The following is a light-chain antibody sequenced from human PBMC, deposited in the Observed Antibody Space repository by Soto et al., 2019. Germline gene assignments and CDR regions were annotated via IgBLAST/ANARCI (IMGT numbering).Light chain of an antibody. V-gene: IGKV3-20*01. CDR1: QSVRSTY. Sequence: EVVLTQSPGTLSLSPGERATLSCRASQSVRSTYLGWYQQKPGQAPRLLIYGASKRQSGVPDRFSGGGSGTDFTLTISSLQPEDFAVYYCQQFSGSVTFGGETKVDIK. J-gene: IGKJ4*01. CDR3: QQFSGSVT. CDR2: GAS.